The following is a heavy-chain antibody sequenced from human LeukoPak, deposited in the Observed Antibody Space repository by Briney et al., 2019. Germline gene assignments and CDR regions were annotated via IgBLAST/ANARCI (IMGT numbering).Heavy chain of an antibody. CDR2: IYYSGST. V-gene: IGHV4-59*01. J-gene: IGHJ4*02. D-gene: IGHD3-10*01. CDR1: GGSISSYY. Sequence: PSETLSLTCTVSGGSISSYYWSWIRQPPGKGLEWIGYIYYSGSTNYNPSLKSRVTISVGTSKNQFSLKPSSVTAADTAVYYCARANDYGSGSYLLDYWGQGTLVTVSS. CDR3: ARANDYGSGSYLLDY.